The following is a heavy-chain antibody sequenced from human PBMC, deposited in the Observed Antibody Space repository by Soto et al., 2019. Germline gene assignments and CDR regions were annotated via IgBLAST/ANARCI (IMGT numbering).Heavy chain of an antibody. D-gene: IGHD3-16*01. CDR3: ARRGVFLKGAFDF. Sequence: SETLSLTCTVSGGSMSSGGYYWSWIRQHPGKGLECIGYIYYSGSTYYNPSLKSRVTISVDTSKNQFSLKLSSVTAEDTAVYYCARRGVFLKGAFDFWGQGTLVTVSS. CDR2: IYYSGST. V-gene: IGHV4-31*03. J-gene: IGHJ4*02. CDR1: GGSMSSGGYY.